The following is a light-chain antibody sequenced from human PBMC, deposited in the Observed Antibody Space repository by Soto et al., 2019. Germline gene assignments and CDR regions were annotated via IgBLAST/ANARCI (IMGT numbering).Light chain of an antibody. V-gene: IGKV3-20*01. CDR3: QPECSSPLT. Sequence: EIVLTQSPGTLSLSPGERATLSCRASQSVSSSYLAWYQQKPGQAPRLLIYGASSRATGIPDRFSGSGSGTELTLPHNRMEAEDFAVYYCQPECSSPLTFGGGTKVEIK. CDR1: QSVSSSY. J-gene: IGKJ4*01. CDR2: GAS.